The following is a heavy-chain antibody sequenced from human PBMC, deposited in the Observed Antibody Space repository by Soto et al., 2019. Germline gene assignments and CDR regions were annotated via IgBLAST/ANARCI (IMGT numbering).Heavy chain of an antibody. D-gene: IGHD1-26*01. J-gene: IGHJ3*02. CDR1: GGSISSYY. CDR2: IYHSGST. Sequence: PSETLSLTCTVSGGSISSYYWSWIRQPPGKGLEWIGSIYHSGSTYYNPSLKSRVTISVDTSKNQFSLKLSSVTAADTAVYYCARIGSYWAFDIWGQGTMVTVSS. CDR3: ARIGSYWAFDI. V-gene: IGHV4-59*08.